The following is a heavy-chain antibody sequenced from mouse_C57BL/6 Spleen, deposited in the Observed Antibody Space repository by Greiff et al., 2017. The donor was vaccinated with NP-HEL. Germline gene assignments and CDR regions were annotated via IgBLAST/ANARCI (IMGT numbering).Heavy chain of an antibody. J-gene: IGHJ3*01. CDR3: VRPNYDYDWFAY. CDR1: GFSFNTYA. V-gene: IGHV10-1*01. D-gene: IGHD2-4*01. Sequence: EVKLMESGGGLVQPKGSLKLSCAASGFSFNTYAMNWVRQAPGKGLEWVARIRSKSNNYATYYADSVKDRFTISRDDSESMLYLQMNNLKTEDTAMYYCVRPNYDYDWFAYWGQGTLVTVSA. CDR2: IRSKSNNYAT.